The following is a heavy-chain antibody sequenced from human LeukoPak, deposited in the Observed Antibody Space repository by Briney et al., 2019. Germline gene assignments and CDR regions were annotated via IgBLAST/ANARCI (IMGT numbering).Heavy chain of an antibody. D-gene: IGHD4-23*01. V-gene: IGHV3-33*01. J-gene: IGHJ4*02. CDR2: IWSDERNK. Sequence: PGRSLRLTCAASGFTFSSYGMHWVRQAPGKGLEWVALIWSDERNKYYADSVKGQFTISRDNSKNTLYLQMDSLRAEDTAVYYCARDYGGDAGLDYWGQGTLVTVSS. CDR3: ARDYGGDAGLDY. CDR1: GFTFSSYG.